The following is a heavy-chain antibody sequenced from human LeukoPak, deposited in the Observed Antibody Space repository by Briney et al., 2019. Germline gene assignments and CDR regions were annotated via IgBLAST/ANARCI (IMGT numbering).Heavy chain of an antibody. CDR3: ARLDVDTAVVTPPPALGPLRDY. Sequence: SETLSLTCAVYGGSFSGYYWSWIRQPPGKGLEWIGEINHSGSTNYNPSLKSRVTISVDTSKNQFSLKLSSVTAADTAVYYCARLDVDTAVVTPPPALGPLRDYWGQGTLVTVSS. V-gene: IGHV4-34*01. J-gene: IGHJ4*02. D-gene: IGHD5-18*01. CDR2: INHSGST. CDR1: GGSFSGYY.